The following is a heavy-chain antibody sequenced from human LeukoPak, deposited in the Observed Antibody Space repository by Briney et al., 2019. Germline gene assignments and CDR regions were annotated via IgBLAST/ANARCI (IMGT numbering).Heavy chain of an antibody. CDR3: AREGGYSEFDN. CDR1: GFPFSYYS. J-gene: IGHJ4*02. Sequence: PGRSLRLSCAASGFPFSYYSMHWVRQAPGKGLEWVSYISSSGSSIYYADSVKGRFTISRDNAKNSLYLQMNSLRAEDTAVYYCAREGGYSEFDNWGQGTLVTVSS. CDR2: ISSSGSSI. D-gene: IGHD5-12*01. V-gene: IGHV3-48*04.